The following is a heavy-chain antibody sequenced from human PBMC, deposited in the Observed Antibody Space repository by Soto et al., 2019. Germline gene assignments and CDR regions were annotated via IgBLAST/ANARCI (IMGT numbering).Heavy chain of an antibody. CDR3: VKDLGGSGSYWPHAFDI. J-gene: IGHJ3*02. Sequence: GGSLRLSCSASGFTFSSYAMHWVRQGPGKGLEYVSAISSNGGSTYYADSVKGRFTISRDNSKNTLYLQMSSLRAEDTAVYYCVKDLGGSGSYWPHAFDIWGQGTMVTVSS. D-gene: IGHD3-10*01. CDR1: GFTFSSYA. CDR2: ISSNGGST. V-gene: IGHV3-64D*06.